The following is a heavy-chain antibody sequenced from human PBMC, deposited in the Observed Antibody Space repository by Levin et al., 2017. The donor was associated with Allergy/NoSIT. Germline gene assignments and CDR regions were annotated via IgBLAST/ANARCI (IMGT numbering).Heavy chain of an antibody. CDR1: GFTFSSYA. D-gene: IGHD5-24*01. J-gene: IGHJ4*02. CDR2: ISYDGSNK. CDR3: ARVDGYNTFDY. V-gene: IGHV3-30*04. Sequence: LSLTCAASGFTFSSYAMHWVRQAPGKGLEWVAVISYDGSNKYYADSVKGRFTISRDNSKNTLYLQMNSLRAEDTAVYYCARVDGYNTFDYWGQGTLVTVSS.